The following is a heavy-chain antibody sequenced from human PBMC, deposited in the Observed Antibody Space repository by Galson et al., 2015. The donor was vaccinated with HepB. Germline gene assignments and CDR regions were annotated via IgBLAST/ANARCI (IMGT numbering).Heavy chain of an antibody. CDR3: ARDGWVDTAIIDY. D-gene: IGHD5-18*01. J-gene: IGHJ4*02. CDR1: GFTFSSYA. V-gene: IGHV3-30-3*01. Sequence: SLRLSCAASGFTFSSYAMHWVRQAPGKGLEWVAVISYDGSNKYYADSVKGRFTISRDNSKNTLYLQMNSLRAEDTAVYYCARDGWVDTAIIDYWGQGTLVTVSS. CDR2: ISYDGSNK.